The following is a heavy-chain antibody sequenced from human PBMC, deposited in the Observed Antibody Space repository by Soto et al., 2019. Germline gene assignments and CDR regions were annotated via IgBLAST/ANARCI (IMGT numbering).Heavy chain of an antibody. J-gene: IGHJ4*03. CDR2: VYHSGST. CDR3: ARDTGLAPTVWGY. D-gene: IGHD7-27*01. Sequence: QVQLQESGPGLVKPSQTLSLTCSVSGDSIRGGGHYWNWIRQFPGKGLEWIGYVYHSGSTHYNPSLRGRITISIDTSKTQFSLRLISVTAADTALYYCARDTGLAPTVWGYWGHGTQVTVSS. CDR1: GDSIRGGGHY. V-gene: IGHV4-31*03.